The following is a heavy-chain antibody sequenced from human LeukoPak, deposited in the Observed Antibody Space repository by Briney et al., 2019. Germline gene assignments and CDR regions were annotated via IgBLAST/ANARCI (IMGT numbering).Heavy chain of an antibody. V-gene: IGHV1-2*02. J-gene: IGHJ6*02. CDR3: ARGSYVYSYGHARDYYYGMDV. Sequence: ASVKVSRKASGYTFTGYYMHWVRQAPGQGLEWMGWINPNSGGTNYAQKFQGRVTMTRDTSISTAYMELSRLRSDDTAVYYCARGSYVYSYGHARDYYYGMDVWGQGTTVTVSS. CDR2: INPNSGGT. CDR1: GYTFTGYY. D-gene: IGHD5-18*01.